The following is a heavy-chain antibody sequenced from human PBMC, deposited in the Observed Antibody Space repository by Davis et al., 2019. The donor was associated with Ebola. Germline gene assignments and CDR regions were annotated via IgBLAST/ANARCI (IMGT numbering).Heavy chain of an antibody. V-gene: IGHV1-18*01. J-gene: IGHJ4*02. Sequence: ASVKVSCKASGYIFTSYAMHWVRQAPGQGLEWMGWISAYNGNTNYAQKLQGRVTMTTDTSTSTAYMELRSLRSDDTAVYYCARLDSSGWSVKFDYWGQGTLVTVSS. D-gene: IGHD6-19*01. CDR2: ISAYNGNT. CDR1: GYIFTSYA. CDR3: ARLDSSGWSVKFDY.